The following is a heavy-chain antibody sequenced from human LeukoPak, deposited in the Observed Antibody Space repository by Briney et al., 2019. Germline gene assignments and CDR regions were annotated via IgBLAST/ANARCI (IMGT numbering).Heavy chain of an antibody. J-gene: IGHJ5*02. CDR1: GGSISSYH. D-gene: IGHD6-19*01. CDR2: IYYSGST. V-gene: IGHV4-59*01. Sequence: PSETLSLTCTVSGGSISSYHWSWIRQPPGKGLEWIGYIYYSGSTNYNPSLKSRVTISVDTSKNQFSLKLSSVTAADTAVYYCARARVAGVIGTWGQGTLVTVSS. CDR3: ARARVAGVIGT.